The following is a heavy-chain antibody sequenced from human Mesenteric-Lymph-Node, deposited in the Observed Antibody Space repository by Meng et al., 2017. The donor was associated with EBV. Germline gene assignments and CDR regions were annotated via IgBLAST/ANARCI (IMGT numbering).Heavy chain of an antibody. CDR1: GGSISVSPYY. D-gene: IGHD1-1*01. V-gene: IGHV4-30-4*01. CDR2: YSSGNT. J-gene: IGHJ4*02. CDR3: ARGNYNFGQNFDY. Sequence: QVHLQKSGPGLSKPSQTLPLTCAVSGGSISVSPYYWSWIRQSPGKGLGWIGYSSGNTYYNPSLKGRVSISLDTSKNQFFLKLTSVTAADTAVYYCARGNYNFGQNFDYWGQGTLVTVSS.